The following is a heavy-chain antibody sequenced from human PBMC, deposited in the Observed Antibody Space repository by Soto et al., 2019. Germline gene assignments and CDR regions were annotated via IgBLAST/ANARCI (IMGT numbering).Heavy chain of an antibody. CDR1: GYKVSTWHNFTSYW. V-gene: IGHV5-51*01. CDR3: ARHFPDRGYYYGMDV. J-gene: IGHJ6*02. CDR2: IYSGDSDT. D-gene: IGHD3-10*01. Sequence: GESLKISCMGSGYKVSTWHNFTSYWIAWVRQMPGEGLEWMGIIYSGDSDTRYSPSFQGQVTISADKSISTAYLQWSSLKASDTAMYYCARHFPDRGYYYGMDVWAQGTTVTVSS.